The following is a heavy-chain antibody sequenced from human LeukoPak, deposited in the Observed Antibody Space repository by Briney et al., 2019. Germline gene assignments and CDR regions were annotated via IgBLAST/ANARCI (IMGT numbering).Heavy chain of an antibody. Sequence: SVKVSCKASGGTFSSYAISCVRQAPGQGLEWRGRIIPILGIANYAQKFQGRVTITADKSTSTAYMELSSLRSEDTAVYYCARGSNRDGYNYYYYYGMDVWGQGTTVTVSS. CDR3: ARGSNRDGYNYYYYYGMDV. CDR1: GGTFSSYA. CDR2: IIPILGIA. V-gene: IGHV1-69*04. D-gene: IGHD5-24*01. J-gene: IGHJ6*02.